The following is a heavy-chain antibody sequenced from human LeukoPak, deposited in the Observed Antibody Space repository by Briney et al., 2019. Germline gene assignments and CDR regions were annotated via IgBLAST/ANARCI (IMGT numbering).Heavy chain of an antibody. V-gene: IGHV3-7*01. Sequence: GGSLRLSCEASGFTFSIYWMSWVRLAPGKGLEWVANINQDGSEKYYVDSVMGRFTISRDNTENSLYLQMNILRAEDTAVYYCARSSSIGSVDYWGQGTLITVSS. J-gene: IGHJ4*02. D-gene: IGHD2-2*01. CDR2: INQDGSEK. CDR1: GFTFSIYW. CDR3: ARSSSIGSVDY.